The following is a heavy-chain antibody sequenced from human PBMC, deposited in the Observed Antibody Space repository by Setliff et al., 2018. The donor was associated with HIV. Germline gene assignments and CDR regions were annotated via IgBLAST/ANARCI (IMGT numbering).Heavy chain of an antibody. CDR3: ARDLNDRWLEQYWYFDL. J-gene: IGHJ2*01. Sequence: SVQVSCKAAGGSFSSYGICWVRQAPGQGLEWMGGIIPILGIANYAQKFQGRVTITAAESTSTAYMELRTLRSEDTAVYFCARDLNDRWLEQYWYFDLWGRGTLVTVSS. CDR2: IIPILGIA. CDR1: GGSFSSYG. V-gene: IGHV1-69*10. D-gene: IGHD5-12*01.